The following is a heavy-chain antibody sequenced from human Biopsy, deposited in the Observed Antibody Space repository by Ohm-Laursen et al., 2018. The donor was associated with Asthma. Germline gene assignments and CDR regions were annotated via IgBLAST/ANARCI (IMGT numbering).Heavy chain of an antibody. Sequence: GSLRLPCTASGFTFSSYWMSWVRQAPGKGLEWVGRIKSKTDGGTTDYAAPVKGRFTISRDDSKNTLYLQMNSLKTEDTAVYYCTTDALLYSSADYWGQGTLVTVSS. J-gene: IGHJ4*02. V-gene: IGHV3-15*01. CDR2: IKSKTDGGTT. D-gene: IGHD2-8*01. CDR1: GFTFSSYW. CDR3: TTDALLYSSADY.